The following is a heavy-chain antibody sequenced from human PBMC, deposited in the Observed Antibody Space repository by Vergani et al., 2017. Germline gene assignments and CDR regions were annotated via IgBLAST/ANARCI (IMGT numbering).Heavy chain of an antibody. CDR2: IIPIFGTA. CDR3: ARDLRGIFGELDY. J-gene: IGHJ4*02. CDR1: GGTFSSYA. D-gene: IGHD3-10*01. Sequence: QVQLVQSGAEVKKPGSSVKVSCKASGGTFSSYAISWVRQAPGQGLEWMGGIIPIFGTANYAQTFQGRVTITADESTSTAYIELSSLRSEDTAVYYCARDLRGIFGELDYWGQGTLVTVSS. V-gene: IGHV1-69*01.